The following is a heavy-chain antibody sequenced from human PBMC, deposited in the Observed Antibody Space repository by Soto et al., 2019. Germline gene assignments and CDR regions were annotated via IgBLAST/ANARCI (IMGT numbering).Heavy chain of an antibody. J-gene: IGHJ6*02. CDR3: XSGXXXXPNXNVMDX. Sequence: PGESLKISCKGSGYSFTSYWIAWVRQMPGKGLEWMGIIFPHDSDIRYSPSFEGQVTISADKSISTVYLQWSSLKASDTAMYYXXSGXXXXPNXNVMDXWGQGTXVXVSX. D-gene: IGHD3-10*01. V-gene: IGHV5-51*01. CDR2: IFPHDSDI. CDR1: GYSFTSYW.